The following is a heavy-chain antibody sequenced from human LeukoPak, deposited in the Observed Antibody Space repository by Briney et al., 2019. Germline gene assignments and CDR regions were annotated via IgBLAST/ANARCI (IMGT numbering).Heavy chain of an antibody. J-gene: IGHJ3*02. D-gene: IGHD1-26*01. CDR1: GYTFTSYD. Sequence: ASVKVSCKASGYTFTSYDIDWVRQATGQGLEWMGWMNPHSANTAYAQKFQGRVTMTRNTSISTAYMELSSLRSEDTAVYYCSTSELSEAAFDIWGQGTMVTVSS. CDR3: STSELSEAAFDI. CDR2: MNPHSANT. V-gene: IGHV1-8*01.